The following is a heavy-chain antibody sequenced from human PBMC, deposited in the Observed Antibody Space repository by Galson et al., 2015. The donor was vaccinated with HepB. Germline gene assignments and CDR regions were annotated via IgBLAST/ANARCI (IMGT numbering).Heavy chain of an antibody. CDR3: ARDTGGLYYDSSWSRADALVI. J-gene: IGHJ3*02. D-gene: IGHD3-22*01. CDR2: ISYDGSNK. V-gene: IGHV3-30*04. CDR1: GFTFSSYA. Sequence: SLRLSCAASGFTFSSYAMHWVRQAPGKGLEWVAVISYDGSNKYYADSVKGRFTISRDNSKNTLYLQMNSLGAEDTAVYYCARDTGGLYYDSSWSRADALVIWGQGTMVTASS.